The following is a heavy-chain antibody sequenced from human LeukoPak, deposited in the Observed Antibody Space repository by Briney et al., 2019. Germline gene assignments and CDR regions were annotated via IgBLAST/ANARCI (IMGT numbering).Heavy chain of an antibody. J-gene: IGHJ5*02. Sequence: SETLSLTCAVYGGSFSGYYWSWIRQPPGKGLEWIGEINHSGSTNYNPSLKSRVTISVDTSKNQFSLRPNSVTAADTAVYYCASHALVTSISTYNWIAPWGQGTLVTVSS. CDR3: ASHALVTSISTYNWIAP. CDR1: GGSFSGYY. CDR2: INHSGST. D-gene: IGHD2-21*02. V-gene: IGHV4-34*01.